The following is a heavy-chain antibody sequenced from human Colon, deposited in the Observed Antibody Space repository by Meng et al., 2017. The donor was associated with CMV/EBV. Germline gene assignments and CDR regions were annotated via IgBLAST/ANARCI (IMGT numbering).Heavy chain of an antibody. CDR2: IKQDGSEK. D-gene: IGHD1-1*01. J-gene: IGHJ4*02. Sequence: GESLKISCAASGFTFSSYWMSWVRQAPGKGLEWVANIKQDGSEKYYVDSVKGRFTISRDNAKNSLYLQMNSLRAEDTAVYYCARSLYNWNEQDDYWGQGTLVTVSS. CDR1: GFTFSSYW. V-gene: IGHV3-7*01. CDR3: ARSLYNWNEQDDY.